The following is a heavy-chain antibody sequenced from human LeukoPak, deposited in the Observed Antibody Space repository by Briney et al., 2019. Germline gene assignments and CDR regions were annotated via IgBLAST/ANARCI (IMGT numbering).Heavy chain of an antibody. CDR1: GGSISSSSYY. Sequence: SETLSLXCTVSGGSISSSSYYWGWSRQPPGKGPEWIGSIYYSGITYYNPSLKRRVTISVDTSKNQFSLKLSSVTAADTAVYYCARHEDIVVVPAAARGAFDIWGQGTMVTVSS. CDR2: IYYSGIT. J-gene: IGHJ3*02. V-gene: IGHV4-39*01. CDR3: ARHEDIVVVPAAARGAFDI. D-gene: IGHD2-2*01.